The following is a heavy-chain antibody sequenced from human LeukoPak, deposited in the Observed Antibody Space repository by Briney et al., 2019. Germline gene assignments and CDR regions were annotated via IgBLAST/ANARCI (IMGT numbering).Heavy chain of an antibody. CDR3: ARRAVAGGNYFDY. CDR1: GFTFSSYA. CDR2: ISSSSSYI. D-gene: IGHD6-19*01. J-gene: IGHJ4*02. Sequence: NPGGSLRLSCAASGFTFSSYAMNWVRQAPGKGLEWVSSISSSSSYIYYADSVKGRFTISRDNAKNSLYLQMNSLRAEDTAVYYCARRAVAGGNYFDYWGQGTLVTVSS. V-gene: IGHV3-21*01.